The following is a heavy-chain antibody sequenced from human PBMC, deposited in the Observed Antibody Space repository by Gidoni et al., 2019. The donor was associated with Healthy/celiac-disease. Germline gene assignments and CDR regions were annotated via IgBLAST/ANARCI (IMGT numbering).Heavy chain of an antibody. V-gene: IGHV3-20*01. CDR1: GSTFDGYG. D-gene: IGHD2-2*02. CDR3: AMVVEYCSSTSCYKGPQDDYYYYMDV. CDR2: INGNCGRT. J-gene: IGHJ6*03. Sequence: EVQLAASGGGVVRRGGSLRLSCAASGSTFDGYGMGGDRQARGKGREWVVGINGNCGRTGYAGSVKGRFTISRDNSKNALDLQMNSLRAEDTALYHCAMVVEYCSSTSCYKGPQDDYYYYMDVWGKGTTVTVSS.